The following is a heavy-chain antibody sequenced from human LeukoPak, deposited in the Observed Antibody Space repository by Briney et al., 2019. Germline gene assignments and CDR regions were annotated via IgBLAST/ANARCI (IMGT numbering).Heavy chain of an antibody. CDR1: GGSISSGDYY. V-gene: IGHV4-30-4*01. CDR2: IYYSGST. Sequence: SETLSLTCTVSGGSISSGDYYWSWIRQPPGKGLEWIGYIYYSGSTYYNPSLKSRVTISVDTSKNQFSLKLSSVTAADTAVYYCVRGILVVSNWFDPWGQGTLVTVSS. D-gene: IGHD2-21*01. CDR3: VRGILVVSNWFDP. J-gene: IGHJ5*02.